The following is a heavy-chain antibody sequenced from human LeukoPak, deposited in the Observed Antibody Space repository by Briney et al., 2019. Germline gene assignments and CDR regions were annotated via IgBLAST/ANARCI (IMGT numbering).Heavy chain of an antibody. V-gene: IGHV1-46*01. CDR2: INPSSGTT. CDR1: GYTFTSYY. Sequence: ASVKVSCKASGYTFTSYYMHWVRQAPGQGLEWMGIINPSSGTTSYAQKFQGRVTMTRDTSTSTAYMELSSLRSEDTAVYYCARGVVVVPAENFYYYYYYMDVWGKGTTVTVSS. CDR3: ARGVVVVPAENFYYYYYYMDV. D-gene: IGHD2-2*01. J-gene: IGHJ6*03.